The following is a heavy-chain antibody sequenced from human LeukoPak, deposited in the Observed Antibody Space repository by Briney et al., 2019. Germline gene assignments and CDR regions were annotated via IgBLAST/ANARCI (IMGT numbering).Heavy chain of an antibody. D-gene: IGHD3-10*01. J-gene: IGHJ4*02. CDR3: ARGPRRYGSGSYYNY. V-gene: IGHV4-34*01. Sequence: SETLSLTCAVYGGSFSGYYWSWIRQPPGKGLEWIGEINHSGSTNCNPSLKSRVTISVDTSKNQFSLKLSSVTAADTAVYYCARGPRRYGSGSYYNYWGQGTLVTVSS. CDR2: INHSGST. CDR1: GGSFSGYY.